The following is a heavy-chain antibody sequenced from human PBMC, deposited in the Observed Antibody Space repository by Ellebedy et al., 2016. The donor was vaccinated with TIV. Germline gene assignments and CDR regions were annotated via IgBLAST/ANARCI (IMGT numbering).Heavy chain of an antibody. V-gene: IGHV3-33*08. D-gene: IGHD2-21*02. CDR2: IWYDGSNK. CDR3: ARGVTAIGYYFDY. CDR1: GFTFSSYG. Sequence: GESLKISCAASGFTFSSYGMHWVRQAPGKGLEWVAVIWYDGSNKYYADPVKGRFTISRDNSKNTLYLQMNSLGAEDTAVYYYARGVTAIGYYFDYWGQGNLVTVSS. J-gene: IGHJ4*02.